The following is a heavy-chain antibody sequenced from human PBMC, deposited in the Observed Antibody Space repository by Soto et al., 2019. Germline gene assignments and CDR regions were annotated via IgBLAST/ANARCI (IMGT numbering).Heavy chain of an antibody. D-gene: IGHD3-3*01. CDR2: ISKYLLER. V-gene: IGHV3-30*19. CDR1: GFTFSDCG. Sequence: GVSLRCSCVGSGFTFSDCGMHWVRQSPGEGPAWVASISKYLLERYYSESVKVRFTTSRDDSKNPVFFHMNLLKVEDTAAYFCLFPRQPPRLVFAHWGQRTLVTVSS. CDR3: LFPRQPPRLVFAH. J-gene: IGHJ4*02.